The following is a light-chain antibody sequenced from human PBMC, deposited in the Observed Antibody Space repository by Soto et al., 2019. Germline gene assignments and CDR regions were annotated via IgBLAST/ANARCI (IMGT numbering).Light chain of an antibody. V-gene: IGKV1-39*01. CDR3: QQSYNTPP. CDR2: GTS. CDR1: QRISSY. J-gene: IGKJ4*01. Sequence: DSQMTQLPSSLSASIGDRVTITCRTSQRISSYLYWYQQKPGKAPKLLIYGTSSLQSGVPSRFSGSGSGTAFTLTISSLQPEDFATYYCQQSYNTPPVGGGTKVDIK.